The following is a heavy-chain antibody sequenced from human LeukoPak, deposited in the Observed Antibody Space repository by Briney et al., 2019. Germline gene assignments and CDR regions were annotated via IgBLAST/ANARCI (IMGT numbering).Heavy chain of an antibody. CDR2: IYYSGST. CDR3: AVDIPTAFDY. CDR1: GGSFSGYY. Sequence: SETLSLTRAVYGGSFSGYYWSWIRQPPGKGLEWIGSIYYSGSTYYNPSLKSRVTISVDTSKNQFSLKLSSVTAADTAAYYCAVDIPTAFDYWGQGTLVTVSS. V-gene: IGHV4-34*01. J-gene: IGHJ4*02. D-gene: IGHD5-18*01.